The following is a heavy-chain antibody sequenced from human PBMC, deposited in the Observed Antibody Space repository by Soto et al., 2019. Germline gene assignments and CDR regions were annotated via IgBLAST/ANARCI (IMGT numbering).Heavy chain of an antibody. CDR1: GYTFTGYY. CDR3: ARVLGALKSYTYYVDY. D-gene: IGHD2-2*02. Sequence: ASVKVSCQASGYTFTGYYMHWVRQAPGQGLEWMGWINPNSGGTNYAQKFQGRVTMTRDTSISTAYMELSRLRSDYTAVYYCARVLGALKSYTYYVDYWGQGTLVTVS. CDR2: INPNSGGT. V-gene: IGHV1-2*02. J-gene: IGHJ4*02.